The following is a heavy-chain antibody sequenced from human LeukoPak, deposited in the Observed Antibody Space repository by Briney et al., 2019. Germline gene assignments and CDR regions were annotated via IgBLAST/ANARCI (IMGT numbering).Heavy chain of an antibody. D-gene: IGHD3-10*01. J-gene: IGHJ4*02. CDR1: GFTFSSYG. CDR3: ARDSTMVRGVIGPFDY. CDR2: IWYDGSNK. Sequence: GRSLRLSCAASGFTFSSYGMHWVRQAPGKGLEWVAVIWYDGSNKYYADSVKGRFTISRDNSKNTLYLQMNSLRAEDTAVYYCARDSTMVRGVIGPFDYWGQGTLVTVS. V-gene: IGHV3-33*01.